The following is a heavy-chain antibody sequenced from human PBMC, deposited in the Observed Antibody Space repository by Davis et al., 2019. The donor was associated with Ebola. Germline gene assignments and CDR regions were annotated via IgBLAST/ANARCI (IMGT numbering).Heavy chain of an antibody. D-gene: IGHD2-2*01. V-gene: IGHV1-8*01. CDR3: TTAGDIVVVPAAADY. J-gene: IGHJ4*02. Sequence: ASVQVSCKASGYTFTSYDINWVRQATGQGLEWMGWMNPNSGNTGYAQKFQGRVTMTRNTSISTAYMELSSLRSEDTAVYYCTTAGDIVVVPAAADYWGQGTLVTVSS. CDR2: MNPNSGNT. CDR1: GYTFTSYD.